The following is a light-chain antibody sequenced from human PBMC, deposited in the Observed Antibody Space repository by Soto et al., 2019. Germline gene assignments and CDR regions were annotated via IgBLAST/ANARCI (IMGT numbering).Light chain of an antibody. Sequence: QSVLNHPASVSGSHGQSITISCTGTSSDIGGYNFVSWYQHHPDKAPRLIIFGVSDRPSGVSDRFSGSKSGNTASLTISGLQAEDEADYYCSSYISSSSPYVFGTGTKVTVL. CDR1: SSDIGGYNF. V-gene: IGLV2-14*03. CDR2: GVS. J-gene: IGLJ1*01. CDR3: SSYISSSSPYV.